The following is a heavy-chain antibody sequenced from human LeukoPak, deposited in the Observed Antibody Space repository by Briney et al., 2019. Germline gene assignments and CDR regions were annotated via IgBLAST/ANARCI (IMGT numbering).Heavy chain of an antibody. CDR2: IKPDGSDK. J-gene: IGHJ6*02. CDR1: GFTFSTYW. CDR3: AKTGGSSGGMDV. Sequence: GGSLRLSCAASGFTFSTYWMSWVRQSPGKGLEWVANIKPDGSDKYYVDSVKGRFTISRDNDKNALNLQMTSLTDDDTAVYYCAKTGGSSGGMDVWGRGTTVTVSS. D-gene: IGHD3-10*01. V-gene: IGHV3-7*01.